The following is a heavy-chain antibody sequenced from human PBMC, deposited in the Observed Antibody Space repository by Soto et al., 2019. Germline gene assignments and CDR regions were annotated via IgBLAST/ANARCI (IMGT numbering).Heavy chain of an antibody. J-gene: IGHJ4*02. D-gene: IGHD5-18*01. CDR2: ISYDGSLQ. CDR3: VSDRGYGHASVPYS. V-gene: IGHV3-30*03. CDR1: GFAFSSYG. Sequence: QAQLVESGGGVVQPGRSLRLSCAASGFAFSSYGMHWVRQAPGTGLEWVAVISYDGSLQHYADSVKGRFTISRDNSKNNVLPEMSSLRAEDTAVYYCVSDRGYGHASVPYSWGQGTLVSVSS.